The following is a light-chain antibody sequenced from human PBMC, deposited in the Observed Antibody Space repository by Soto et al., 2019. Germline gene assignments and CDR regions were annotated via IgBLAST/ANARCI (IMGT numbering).Light chain of an antibody. Sequence: DIQMTQSPSTLSASVRDRVTIACRASQSISSRVAWYQQKPGKAPKLLIYDASTLESGVPSRFSGSGSGAEFTLVISSPPADDGATLYCHQFHTYSGSFGQGTKVEVK. CDR3: HQFHTYSGS. J-gene: IGKJ1*01. V-gene: IGKV1-5*01. CDR1: QSISSR. CDR2: DAS.